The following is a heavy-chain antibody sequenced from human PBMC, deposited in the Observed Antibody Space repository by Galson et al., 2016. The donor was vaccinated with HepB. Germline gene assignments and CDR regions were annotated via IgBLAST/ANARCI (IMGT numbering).Heavy chain of an antibody. CDR3: VKWRGGVWTDYFIDY. Sequence: SLRLSCAASGFTFSSYSMHWVRQAPGKGLYWVAFISNDGINQHYADSVKGRFTISRDNSKNTVHLQMNSLRAEDTAVYYCVKWRGGVWTDYFIDYWGQGTLVTVSS. CDR2: ISNDGINQ. V-gene: IGHV3-30-3*02. CDR1: GFTFSSYS. J-gene: IGHJ4*02. D-gene: IGHD3/OR15-3a*01.